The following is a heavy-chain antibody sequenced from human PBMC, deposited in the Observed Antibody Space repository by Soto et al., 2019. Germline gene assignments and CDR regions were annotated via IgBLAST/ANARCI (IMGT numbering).Heavy chain of an antibody. CDR3: AKIPRYYGSGKYLDTGHDFDY. J-gene: IGHJ4*02. CDR2: ISYDGSNK. D-gene: IGHD3-10*01. Sequence: QVQLVESGGGVVQPGRSLRLSCAASGFTFSSYGMHWVRQAPGKGLEWVAVISYDGSNKYYADSVKGRFTISRDNSKNTLYLQMNSLRAEDTAVYYCAKIPRYYGSGKYLDTGHDFDYWGQGTLVTVSS. CDR1: GFTFSSYG. V-gene: IGHV3-30*18.